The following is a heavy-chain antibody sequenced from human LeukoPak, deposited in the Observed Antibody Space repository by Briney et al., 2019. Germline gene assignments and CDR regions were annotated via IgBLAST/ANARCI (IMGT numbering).Heavy chain of an antibody. CDR3: HPLGYTSN. D-gene: IGHD6-13*01. CDR1: GFTFSSRW. V-gene: IGHV3-74*01. Sequence: PGGSLRLSCVVSGFTSGFTFSSRWMHWVRQAPGKGLVWVSLVKNDGSTNYADSVKGRFTVSRDNAENTLYLRMNNLRVEDTALYFCHPLGYTSNWGQGTLVTVSS. CDR2: VKNDGST. J-gene: IGHJ4*02.